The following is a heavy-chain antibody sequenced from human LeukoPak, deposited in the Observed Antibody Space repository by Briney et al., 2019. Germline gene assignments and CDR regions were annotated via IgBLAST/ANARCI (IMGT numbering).Heavy chain of an antibody. CDR2: ISGSGGST. V-gene: IGHV3-23*01. CDR3: AKDPRGGTWIQLWFPLDY. D-gene: IGHD5-18*01. J-gene: IGHJ4*02. CDR1: GFTFSSYA. Sequence: GGSLRLSCAASGFTFSSYAMSWVRQAPGKGLEGVSAISGSGGSTYYADSVKGRFTISRDNSKNTLYLQMNSLRAEDTAVYYCAKDPRGGTWIQLWFPLDYWGQGTLVTVSS.